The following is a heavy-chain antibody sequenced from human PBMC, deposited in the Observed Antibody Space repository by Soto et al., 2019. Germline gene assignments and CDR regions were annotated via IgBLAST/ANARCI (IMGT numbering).Heavy chain of an antibody. V-gene: IGHV3-21*04. J-gene: IGHJ4*02. D-gene: IGHD2-2*01. CDR2: ISSSSSYI. Sequence: TGGSLRLSCAASGFTFSYYSMNWVRQAPGKGLEWVSSISSSSSYISYADSVKGRFTISRDNAKNSLYLQMNSLRAEDTAVYYCGRGCTITTCYGRYFDSWGQGALVTVSS. CDR3: GRGCTITTCYGRYFDS. CDR1: GFTFSYYS.